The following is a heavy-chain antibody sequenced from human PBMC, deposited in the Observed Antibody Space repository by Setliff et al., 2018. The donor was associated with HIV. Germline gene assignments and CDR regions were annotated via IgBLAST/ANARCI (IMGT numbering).Heavy chain of an antibody. D-gene: IGHD3-22*01. CDR2: IDTSGST. Sequence: PETLSLTCTVSGGSSSNYYWSWIRQPAGKGLEWIGRIDTSGSTNHNPSLKSRVTMSVDTSKNQFSRKLSSVTAADTAVYYCARDDNINYYYGLDAWGQGTTVTVSS. CDR3: ARDDNINYYYGLDA. V-gene: IGHV4-4*07. CDR1: GGSSSNYY. J-gene: IGHJ6*02.